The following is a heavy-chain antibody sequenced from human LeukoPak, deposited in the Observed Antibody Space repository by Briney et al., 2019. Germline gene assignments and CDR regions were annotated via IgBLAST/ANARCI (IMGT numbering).Heavy chain of an antibody. V-gene: IGHV3-48*01. J-gene: IGHJ4*02. CDR1: GFTFSSYS. D-gene: IGHD3-10*01. CDR2: ISSSSSTI. Sequence: GGSLRLSCAASGFTFSSYSTNWVRQAPGKGLEWVSYISSSSSTIYYADSVKGRFTISRDNAKNSLYLQMNSLRAEDTAVYYCARDRVTMVRGGTYWGQGTLVNVSS. CDR3: ARDRVTMVRGGTY.